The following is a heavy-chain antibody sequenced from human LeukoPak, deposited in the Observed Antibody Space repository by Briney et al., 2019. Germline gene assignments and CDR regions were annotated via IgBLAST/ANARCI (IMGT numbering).Heavy chain of an antibody. D-gene: IGHD1-26*01. CDR2: ISSNGGST. Sequence: PGGSLRLSCAASGFTFSSYAMHWVRQAPGKGLEYVSAISSNGGSTYYANSVKGRFTISRDNSKNTLYLQMGSLRAEDMAVYYCARDSGSSRWRAFDIWGQGTMVTVSS. CDR3: ARDSGSSRWRAFDI. J-gene: IGHJ3*02. V-gene: IGHV3-64*01. CDR1: GFTFSSYA.